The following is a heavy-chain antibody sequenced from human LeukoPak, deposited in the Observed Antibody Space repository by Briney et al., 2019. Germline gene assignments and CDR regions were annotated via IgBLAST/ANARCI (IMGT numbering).Heavy chain of an antibody. V-gene: IGHV3-30-3*01. D-gene: IGHD3-3*01. CDR2: ISYDGSNK. CDR1: GFTFSSNA. Sequence: GGSLRLSCAASGFTFSSNAMHWVRQAPGKGLEWVAVISYDGSNKYYADSVKGRFTISRDNSKNTLYLQMNSLRVEDTAVYYCARDAARRGEFWISGYFDYWGQGTLVIVSS. CDR3: ARDAARRGEFWISGYFDY. J-gene: IGHJ4*02.